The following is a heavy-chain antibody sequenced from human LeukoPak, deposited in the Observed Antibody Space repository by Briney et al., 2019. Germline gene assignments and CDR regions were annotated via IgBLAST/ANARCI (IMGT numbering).Heavy chain of an antibody. CDR1: GFTFSSYA. J-gene: IGHJ4*02. CDR3: ARVEWQLWRSVAFDY. CDR2: IYYSGST. V-gene: IGHV4-59*01. Sequence: GSLRLSCAASGFTFSSYAMSWVRQAPGKGLEWIGYIYYSGSTNYNPSLKSRVTISVDTSKNQFSLKLSSVTAADTAVYHCARVEWQLWRSVAFDYWGQGTLVTVSS. D-gene: IGHD5-18*01.